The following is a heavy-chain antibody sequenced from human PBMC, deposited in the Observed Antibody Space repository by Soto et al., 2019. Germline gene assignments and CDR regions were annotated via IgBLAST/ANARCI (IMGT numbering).Heavy chain of an antibody. CDR3: ALFESDDDVWGSFRS. J-gene: IGHJ5*02. V-gene: IGHV1-69*13. Sequence: ASVKVSCKASGGIFSNYGFSWVRQAPGQGLEWMGGIIPLFGKPSYAQKFQGRRIISADASTNRAYLDLYSLTTEDAGIYYCALFESDDDVWGSFRSWGQGTPVTVSS. CDR2: IIPLFGKP. CDR1: GGIFSNYG. D-gene: IGHD3-16*01.